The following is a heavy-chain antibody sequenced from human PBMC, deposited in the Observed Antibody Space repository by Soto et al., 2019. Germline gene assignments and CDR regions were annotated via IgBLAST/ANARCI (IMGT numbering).Heavy chain of an antibody. CDR1: GGSISSSSYY. CDR2: IYYSGST. Sequence: SETLSLTCTVSGGSISSSSYYWGWIRQPPGKGLEWIGGIYYSGSTYYNPSLKSRVTISVDTSKNQFSLKLSSVTAADTAVYYCARHFTHGDYYFDYWGQGTLVTVSS. CDR3: ARHFTHGDYYFDY. V-gene: IGHV4-39*01. D-gene: IGHD4-17*01. J-gene: IGHJ4*02.